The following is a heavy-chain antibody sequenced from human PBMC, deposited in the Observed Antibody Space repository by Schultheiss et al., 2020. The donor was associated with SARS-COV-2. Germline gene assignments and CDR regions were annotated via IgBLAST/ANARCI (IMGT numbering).Heavy chain of an antibody. CDR1: GGSISSGGYS. V-gene: IGHV4-30-2*01. J-gene: IGHJ3*02. Sequence: SETLSLSCAVSGGSISSGGYSWSWIRQPPGKGLEWIGYIYHSGSTYYNPSLKSRVTISVDRSKNQFSLKLSSVTAADTAVYYCARGISMIEAFDIWGQGTMVTVSS. CDR3: ARGISMIEAFDI. CDR2: IYHSGST. D-gene: IGHD3-22*01.